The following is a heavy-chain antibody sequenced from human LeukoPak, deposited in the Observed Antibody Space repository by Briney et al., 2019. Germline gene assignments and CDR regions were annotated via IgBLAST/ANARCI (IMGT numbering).Heavy chain of an antibody. D-gene: IGHD6-13*01. CDR3: AREVYSSSRPADAFDI. Sequence: GGSLRLSCAASGFTFSTYWMSWVRQAPGKGLEWVANIMHDGSEKNYVDSVKGRFTISRDNAKNSLYLQMNSLRAEDTAVYYCAREVYSSSRPADAFDIWGQGTVVTVSS. CDR2: IMHDGSEK. J-gene: IGHJ3*02. CDR1: GFTFSTYW. V-gene: IGHV3-7*01.